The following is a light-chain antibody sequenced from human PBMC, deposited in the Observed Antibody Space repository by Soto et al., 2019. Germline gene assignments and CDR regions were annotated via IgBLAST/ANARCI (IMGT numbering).Light chain of an antibody. Sequence: EIVLTQSPGTLSVSPGERATLSCRSSQTVRSSSLAWYQQKPGQAPRLLIYGASGRATGIPDKFSGSVSGTDFTLTISRLEPEDFAVYYCQPYGSSPYTFGQGTKLEI. J-gene: IGKJ2*01. CDR1: QTVRSSS. V-gene: IGKV3-20*01. CDR2: GAS. CDR3: QPYGSSPYT.